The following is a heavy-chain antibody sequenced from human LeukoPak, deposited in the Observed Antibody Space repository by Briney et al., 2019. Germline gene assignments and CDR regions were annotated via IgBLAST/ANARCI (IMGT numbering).Heavy chain of an antibody. J-gene: IGHJ6*02. D-gene: IGHD6-19*01. V-gene: IGHV3-66*01. CDR2: ISSDGNT. Sequence: SGGSLRLSCAASGFTVSSSSMNRVRLGPGKGLEWVSVISSDGNTYYADSVKGRFTISRDNSRNTLSLQMHGLRADDMAVYYCARGQEQFSSPWQWGPRRKNFYYYGMDVWGQGTTVTVSS. CDR3: ARGQEQFSSPWQWGPRRKNFYYYGMDV. CDR1: GFTVSSSS.